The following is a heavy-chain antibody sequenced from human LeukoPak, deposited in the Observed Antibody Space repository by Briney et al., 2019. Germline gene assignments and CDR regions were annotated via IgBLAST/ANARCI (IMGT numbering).Heavy chain of an antibody. J-gene: IGHJ6*03. Sequence: GGSLTLSCAASGFTFSSYSMNWVRQAPGKGLDWVSSISISSSYIYYADSVKGRFTISRDNAKNSLYLQMNSLRAEDTAVYYCARGGEGGYCSSTSCRSPWDMDVWGKGTTVTVSS. V-gene: IGHV3-21*01. D-gene: IGHD2-2*01. CDR2: ISISSSYI. CDR3: ARGGEGGYCSSTSCRSPWDMDV. CDR1: GFTFSSYS.